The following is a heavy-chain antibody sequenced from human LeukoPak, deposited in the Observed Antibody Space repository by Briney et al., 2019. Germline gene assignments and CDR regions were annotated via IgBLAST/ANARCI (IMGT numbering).Heavy chain of an antibody. D-gene: IGHD3-22*01. CDR3: ARDHFDSSGYYYLLGYFEH. CDR1: GYTFTNYY. J-gene: IGHJ1*01. V-gene: IGHV1-46*01. CDR2: IKPSGGGT. Sequence: ASVKVSCKASGYTFTNYYVHWARQAPGQGLEWMGIIKPSGGGTSYALKFQGRVTMTRDTSTSTAHMELSSLRSEDTAVYYCARDHFDSSGYYYLLGYFEHWGQGTLVTVSS.